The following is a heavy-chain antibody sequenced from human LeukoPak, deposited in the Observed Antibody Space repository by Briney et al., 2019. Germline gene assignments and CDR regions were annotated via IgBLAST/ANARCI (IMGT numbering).Heavy chain of an antibody. Sequence: GESLKISCKGSGYSFTSYWIGWVRQMLGKGLEWMGIIYPGDSDTRYSPSFQRQVTISADKSISTAYLQWSSLKASDTAMYYCARQGSGYDSATYFDYWGQGTLVTVSS. V-gene: IGHV5-51*01. CDR3: ARQGSGYDSATYFDY. J-gene: IGHJ4*02. D-gene: IGHD5-12*01. CDR2: IYPGDSDT. CDR1: GYSFTSYW.